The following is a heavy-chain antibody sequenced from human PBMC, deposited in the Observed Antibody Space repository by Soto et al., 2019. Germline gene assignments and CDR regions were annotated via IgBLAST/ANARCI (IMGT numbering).Heavy chain of an antibody. CDR3: ARQGVWRSANCTNGVCSRANNYNCFDP. J-gene: IGHJ5*02. CDR1: AGSISSRSYY. CDR2: IYYSGST. D-gene: IGHD2-8*01. Sequence: SETLSLTCPVSAGSISSRSYYWGWIRQHPGKGLEWIGSIYYSGSTYYNPSLKSRVTISVDTSKNQFSLKLSSVTAADTAVYYCARQGVWRSANCTNGVCSRANNYNCFDPWGQGTRVTVAS. V-gene: IGHV4-39*01.